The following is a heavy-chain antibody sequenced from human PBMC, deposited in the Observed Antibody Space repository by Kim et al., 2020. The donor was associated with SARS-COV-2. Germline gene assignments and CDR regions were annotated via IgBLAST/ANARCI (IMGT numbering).Heavy chain of an antibody. Sequence: AGSSTSYADYVKVRFPISRDNAKNTLYLQMNSLRAEDTAVYYCATPQFVHWGQGTLVTVSS. CDR2: AGSST. J-gene: IGHJ4*02. V-gene: IGHV3-74*01. CDR3: ATPQFVH.